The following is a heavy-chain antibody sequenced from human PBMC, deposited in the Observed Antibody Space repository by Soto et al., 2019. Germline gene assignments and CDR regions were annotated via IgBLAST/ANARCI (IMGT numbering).Heavy chain of an antibody. V-gene: IGHV3-11*05. CDR2: ISSSSSYT. CDR3: ERDADILTGSDAFDI. D-gene: IGHD3-9*01. J-gene: IGHJ3*02. Sequence: PWRPLRLSCAAAGFTCSDYYMSWIRQAPGKGLEWVSYISSSSSYTNYADSVKGRFTISRDNAKNSLYLQMNSLRAEDTAVYYCERDADILTGSDAFDIWGQGTMVTVSS. CDR1: GFTCSDYY.